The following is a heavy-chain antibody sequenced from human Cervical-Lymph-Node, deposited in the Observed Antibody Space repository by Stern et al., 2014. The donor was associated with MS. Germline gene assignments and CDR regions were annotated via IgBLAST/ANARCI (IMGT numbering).Heavy chain of an antibody. V-gene: IGHV1-69*01. CDR3: ALGGFGHYFEY. J-gene: IGHJ4*02. CDR1: GGTFSSSD. CDR2: IIPIIGTA. D-gene: IGHD3-10*01. Sequence: VKLVQSGAEVQKPGSSVKVSCRASGGTFSSSDISWVRQAPGQGREWMGGIIPIIGTANYAQKYQGRVTITADESTSTAYMELSSLRSEDTAIYYCALGGFGHYFEYWGQGTLVTVSS.